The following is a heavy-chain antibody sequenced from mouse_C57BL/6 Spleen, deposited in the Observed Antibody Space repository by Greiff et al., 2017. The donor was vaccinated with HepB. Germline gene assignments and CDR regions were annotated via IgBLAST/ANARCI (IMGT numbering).Heavy chain of an antibody. Sequence: VQLQQPGAELVKPGASVKLSCKASGYTFTSYWMPWVKQRPGQGLEWIGEIDPSDSYTNYNQKFKGKATLTVDTSSSTAYMQLSSLTSEDSAVYYCARLMTYAMDYWGQGTSVTVSS. J-gene: IGHJ4*01. CDR1: GYTFTSYW. V-gene: IGHV1-50*01. CDR3: ARLMTYAMDY. CDR2: IDPSDSYT.